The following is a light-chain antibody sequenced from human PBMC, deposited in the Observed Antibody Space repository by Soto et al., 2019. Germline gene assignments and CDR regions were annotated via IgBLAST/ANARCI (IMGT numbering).Light chain of an antibody. Sequence: SYMVTQPPSVSVAPGQTASITCGGDNIASKSVHWYQQKPGQAPVVVVSDDSDRPSRIPERFSGSKSGNTATLTFSRVEAGDEADYYCQVWHSSSDHPVVFGGGTKLTVL. V-gene: IGLV3-21*02. J-gene: IGLJ2*01. CDR3: QVWHSSSDHPVV. CDR2: DDS. CDR1: NIASKS.